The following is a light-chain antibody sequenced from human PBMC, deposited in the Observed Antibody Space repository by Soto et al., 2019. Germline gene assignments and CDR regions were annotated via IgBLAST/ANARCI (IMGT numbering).Light chain of an antibody. CDR1: SSNIGAGYD. CDR3: QSYDSSLSGYVV. Sequence: QSVLTQPPSVSGAPGQRVTISCTGSSSNIGAGYDVHWYQQLPRTAPKLLIYGNSNRPSGVPDRFSGSKSGTSASLAITGLQAEDEADYYRQSYDSSLSGYVVFGGGTKLTVL. CDR2: GNS. J-gene: IGLJ2*01. V-gene: IGLV1-40*01.